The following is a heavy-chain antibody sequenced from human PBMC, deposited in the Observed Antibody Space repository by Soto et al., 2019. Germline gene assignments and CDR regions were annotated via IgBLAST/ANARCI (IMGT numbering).Heavy chain of an antibody. Sequence: QVQLQESGPGLVKPSGTLSLTCSVSGDSITNDRWWSWVRQSPGKGLEWIGEISHSGRTNYNPSLKSRVIISVDKSKNNFSLTLSSVTAADTAVYYCTANGYYSLDYWGQGSLVTVSS. CDR2: ISHSGRT. V-gene: IGHV4-4*02. J-gene: IGHJ4*02. CDR1: GDSITNDRW. CDR3: TANGYYSLDY. D-gene: IGHD5-12*01.